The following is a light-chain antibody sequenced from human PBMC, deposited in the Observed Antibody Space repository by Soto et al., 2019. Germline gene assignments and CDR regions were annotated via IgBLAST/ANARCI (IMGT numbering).Light chain of an antibody. V-gene: IGLV2-14*01. CDR1: SSDVGAYNY. CDR3: SSYTSDSTFLV. Sequence: QSVLTQPAFVSGSPGQSITISCTGTSSDVGAYNYVSWYQQHPGKAPKLMIFEVTNRPSGISTRFSGSKSGYTASLTISGLQPEDEADYYCSSYTSDSTFLVFGGGTKLTVL. J-gene: IGLJ2*01. CDR2: EVT.